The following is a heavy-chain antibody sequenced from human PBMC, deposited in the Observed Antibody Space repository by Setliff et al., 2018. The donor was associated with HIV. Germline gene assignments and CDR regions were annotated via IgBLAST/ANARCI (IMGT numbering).Heavy chain of an antibody. CDR2: IHYSGST. Sequence: TLSLTCTVYGGFIKNSNYYWGWIRQPPGKGLEWIGNIHYSGSTYYNPSLKSRVTISVDTSKNQFSLKLGSVTAADRAVYYCARHRDPPGNSWIYYYSYMDVWGKGTTVTVSS. CDR1: GGFIKNSNYY. J-gene: IGHJ6*03. V-gene: IGHV4-39*01. D-gene: IGHD6-13*01. CDR3: ARHRDPPGNSWIYYYSYMDV.